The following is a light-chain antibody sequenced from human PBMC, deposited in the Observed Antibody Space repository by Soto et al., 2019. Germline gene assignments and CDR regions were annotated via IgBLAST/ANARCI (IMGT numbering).Light chain of an antibody. V-gene: IGLV2-14*01. CDR3: SSYTSSSTLVV. J-gene: IGLJ2*01. CDR1: SSDVGGYNY. CDR2: EVS. Sequence: QSVLTQPASVSGSPGQSITISCTGTSSDVGGYNYVSWYQQHPGKAPKLMIYEVSNRPSGVSNRFSGSKSGNTASLTISGLAAEDEDDYYCSSYTSSSTLVVFGGGTKLTVL.